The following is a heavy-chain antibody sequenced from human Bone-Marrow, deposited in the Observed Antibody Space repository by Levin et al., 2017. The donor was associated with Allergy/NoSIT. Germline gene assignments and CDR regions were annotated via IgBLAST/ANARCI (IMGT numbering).Heavy chain of an antibody. CDR2: IKSKTDGGAI. J-gene: IGHJ4*02. D-gene: IGHD5-24*01. V-gene: IGHV3-15*01. CDR1: GFTFNSAW. Sequence: PGGSLRLSCAASGFTFNSAWMDWVRQAPGKGLETVGRIKSKTDGGAIDYAAPVKGRFTISRDDSQNMLFLQMNSLKPEDTGVYYCATEKRDGYSLRYYFDLWGQGTLVTVSS. CDR3: ATEKRDGYSLRYYFDL.